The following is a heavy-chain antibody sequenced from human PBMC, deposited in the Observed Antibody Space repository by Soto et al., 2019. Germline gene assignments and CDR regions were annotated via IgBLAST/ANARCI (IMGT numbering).Heavy chain of an antibody. CDR3: ARHSRETSVAGSYYYGMDV. Sequence: SVKVSCKASGGTFSSYAISWVRQAPGQGLEWMGGIIPIFGTANYAQKFQGRVTITADKSTSTAYMELSSLRSEDTAVYYCARHSRETSVAGSYYYGMDVWGQGTTVTVSS. D-gene: IGHD2-15*01. J-gene: IGHJ6*02. V-gene: IGHV1-69*06. CDR2: IIPIFGTA. CDR1: GGTFSSYA.